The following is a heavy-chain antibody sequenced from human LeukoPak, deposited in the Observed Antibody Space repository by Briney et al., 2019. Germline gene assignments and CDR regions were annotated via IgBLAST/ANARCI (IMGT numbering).Heavy chain of an antibody. CDR2: IYHSGST. CDR1: GYSIRSGYY. J-gene: IGHJ4*02. V-gene: IGHV4-38-2*02. D-gene: IGHD5-18*01. Sequence: SETLSLTCTVSGYSIRSGYYWGWIRQPPGKGLEWIGSIYHSGSTYYNPSLKSRVTISLDTSKNQFSLKVTSVTAADTAVYYCARVLYGYQLDYWGQGTLVTVSS. CDR3: ARVLYGYQLDY.